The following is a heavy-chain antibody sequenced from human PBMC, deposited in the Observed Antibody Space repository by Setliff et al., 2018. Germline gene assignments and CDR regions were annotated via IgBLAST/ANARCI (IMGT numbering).Heavy chain of an antibody. V-gene: IGHV4-31*03. CDR2: IYYSGST. CDR3: ARVARLVLSRNAFDI. J-gene: IGHJ3*02. CDR1: GGSICGHY. D-gene: IGHD2-2*01. Sequence: SETLSLTCTVSGGSICGHYWSWIRQHPGKGLEWIGYIYYSGSTYYNPSLKSRVTVSVDTSKNQFSLKLSSVTAADTAVYYCARVARLVLSRNAFDIWGQGTMVTVSS.